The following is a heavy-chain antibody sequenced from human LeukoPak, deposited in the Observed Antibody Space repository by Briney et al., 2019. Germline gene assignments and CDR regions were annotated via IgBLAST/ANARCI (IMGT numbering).Heavy chain of an antibody. CDR3: ARDRIQIWSYVGTFDS. D-gene: IGHD5-18*01. CDR1: GFTFSSYS. J-gene: IGHJ4*02. V-gene: IGHV3-30-3*01. Sequence: GGSLRLSCAASGFTFSSYSMHWVRQAPGKGREGVAVVSYDGTKISYGGSVKGRFTMSRDISKNTLSLQMNSLRPEDTAVYYCARDRIQIWSYVGTFDSWGQGTLVTVSS. CDR2: VSYDGTKI.